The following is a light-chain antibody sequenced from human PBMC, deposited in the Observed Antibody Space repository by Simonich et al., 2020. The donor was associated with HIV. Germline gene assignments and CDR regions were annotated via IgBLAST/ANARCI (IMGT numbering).Light chain of an antibody. CDR2: EVT. V-gene: IGLV2-23*02. J-gene: IGLJ3*02. CDR3: CSYAGSSTWV. Sequence: QSALTQPASVSGSPGQSITISCTGTSSDVGIYYLVSWYQQHPGKAPKLIIYEVTKRPSGVSNLFSGSKSGNTASLTVSGLQAEDEADYYCCSYAGSSTWVFGGGSKLTVL. CDR1: SSDVGIYYL.